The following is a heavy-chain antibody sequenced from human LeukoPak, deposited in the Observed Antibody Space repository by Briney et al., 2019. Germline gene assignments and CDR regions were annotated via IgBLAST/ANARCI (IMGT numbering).Heavy chain of an antibody. CDR1: GFTVSSKY. D-gene: IGHD5-24*01. CDR2: VRIAGTT. CDR3: AREGEKGDGYNHGFDY. V-gene: IGHV3-53*01. Sequence: GGSLRLTCATSGFTVSSKYMSWIRQAPGKGLEWVAVVRIAGTTVYTDSVKGRFTISRDTSKNTLNLQMNSLRAEDTAVYYCAREGEKGDGYNHGFDYWGQGTLVTVSS. J-gene: IGHJ4*02.